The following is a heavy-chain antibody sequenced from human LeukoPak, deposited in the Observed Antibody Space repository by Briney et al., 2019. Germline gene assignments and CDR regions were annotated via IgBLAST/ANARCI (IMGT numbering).Heavy chain of an antibody. J-gene: IGHJ4*02. CDR3: ARRTMVRGYDY. V-gene: IGHV3-21*01. D-gene: IGHD3-10*01. CDR2: IDSSGGYM. CDR1: GFTFNTYS. Sequence: GGSLRLSCEASGFTFNTYSMNWARQAPGKGLEWVSSIDSSGGYMFYADSVKGRFTISRDNAKNSLYLQMNSLRAEDTAVYYCARRTMVRGYDYWGQGTLVTVSS.